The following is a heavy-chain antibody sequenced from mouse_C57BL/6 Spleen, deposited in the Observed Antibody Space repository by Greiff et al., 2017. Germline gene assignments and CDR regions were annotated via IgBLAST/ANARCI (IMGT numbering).Heavy chain of an antibody. V-gene: IGHV5-17*01. CDR1: GFTFSDYG. CDR2: ISSGSSTI. J-gene: IGHJ4*01. Sequence: EVKLVESGGGLVKPGGSLKLSCAASGFTFSDYGMHWVRQAPEKGLAWVAYISSGSSTIYYADTVKGRFTISRDNAKNTLFLQMTSLRSEDTAMYYCAITTVVATRAMDYWGQGTSVTVSS. CDR3: AITTVVATRAMDY. D-gene: IGHD1-1*01.